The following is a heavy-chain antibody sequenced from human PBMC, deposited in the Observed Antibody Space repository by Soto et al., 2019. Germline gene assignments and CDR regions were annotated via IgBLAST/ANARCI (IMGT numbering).Heavy chain of an antibody. J-gene: IGHJ4*02. CDR3: ARIYRTHEGYFDY. V-gene: IGHV2-26*01. D-gene: IGHD3-16*02. Sequence: QVTLKESGPVLVKPTETLTLTCTVSGFSLSNARMGVSWIRQPPGKALEWLAHIFSNDKKSYSTSLKSRPTISKDTSKSQVVLTMTNMDPVDTATYYCARIYRTHEGYFDYWGQGTLVTVSS. CDR2: IFSNDKK. CDR1: GFSLSNARMG.